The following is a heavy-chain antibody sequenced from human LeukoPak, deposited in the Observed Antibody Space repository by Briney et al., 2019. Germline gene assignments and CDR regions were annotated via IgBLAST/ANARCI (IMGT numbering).Heavy chain of an antibody. V-gene: IGHV3-23*01. CDR3: AKDDGWLQFNN. CDR2: ITGGGDST. J-gene: IGHJ4*02. CDR1: GFSFSNYA. Sequence: GESLRLSCAASGFSFSNYAMNWVRQAPGNGLEWVSGITGGGDSTYYANSVTGRLTISTDQSTNATYLQMNSLRAEHPAIYYCAKDDGWLQFNNWGQGTLVTVSS. D-gene: IGHD5-24*01.